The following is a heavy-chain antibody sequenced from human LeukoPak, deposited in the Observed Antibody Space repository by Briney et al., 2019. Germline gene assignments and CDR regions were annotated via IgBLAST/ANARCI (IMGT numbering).Heavy chain of an antibody. D-gene: IGHD3-10*01. Sequence: ASVKVSCKASGYTFTSYDINWVRQAPGQGLEWMGWINPNSGGTNYAQKFQGRVTMTRDTSISTAYMELSRLRSDDTAVYYCARGSGSGNFVWFDPWGQGTLVTVSS. CDR1: GYTFTSYD. CDR3: ARGSGSGNFVWFDP. V-gene: IGHV1-2*02. J-gene: IGHJ5*02. CDR2: INPNSGGT.